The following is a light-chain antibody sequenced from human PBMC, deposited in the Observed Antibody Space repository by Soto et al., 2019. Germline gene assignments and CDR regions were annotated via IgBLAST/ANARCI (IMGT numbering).Light chain of an antibody. V-gene: IGKV3-15*01. Sequence: LVITQSPAALSVSPGERGTLSCRASQSVKSNLAWYQQKPGQAPRLLIYDASTRATDIPASFSGSGSGTEFTLTFSSLQSKDFAVYYCQEYYNRLTFGGGTKVDIK. J-gene: IGKJ4*01. CDR3: QEYYNRLT. CDR2: DAS. CDR1: QSVKSN.